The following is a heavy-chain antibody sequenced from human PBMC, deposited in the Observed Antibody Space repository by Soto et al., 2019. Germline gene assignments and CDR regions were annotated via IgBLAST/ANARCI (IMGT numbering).Heavy chain of an antibody. CDR2: ISYDGSNK. J-gene: IGHJ5*02. Sequence: QVQLVESGGGVVQPGRSLRLSCAASGFTFSSYGMHWVRQAPGKGLEWVAVISYDGSNKYYADSVKGRFTISRDNSKNTLYLQMNSLRAEDTAVYYCAKDGHTYCSGGSCPLATWGQGTLVTVSS. CDR3: AKDGHTYCSGGSCPLAT. V-gene: IGHV3-30*18. CDR1: GFTFSSYG. D-gene: IGHD2-15*01.